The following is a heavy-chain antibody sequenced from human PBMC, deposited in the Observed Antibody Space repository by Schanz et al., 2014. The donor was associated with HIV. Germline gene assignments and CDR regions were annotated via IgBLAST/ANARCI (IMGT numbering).Heavy chain of an antibody. CDR2: ISAYNGNI. D-gene: IGHD3-9*01. Sequence: QVQLVQSGAEMKKPGASVKVSCKASGYTFNSYGISWVRQAPGQGLEWMGWISAYNGNIFYPKELRGRVTMTTDTSTTTASMELRSLTSDDTAVYFCARSNYDILRERAYYYYYGLDVWGQGTTVTVSS. J-gene: IGHJ6*02. CDR1: GYTFNSYG. CDR3: ARSNYDILRERAYYYYYGLDV. V-gene: IGHV1-18*01.